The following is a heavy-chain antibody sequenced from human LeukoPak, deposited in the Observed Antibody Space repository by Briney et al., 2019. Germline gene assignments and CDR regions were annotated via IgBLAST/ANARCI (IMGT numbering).Heavy chain of an antibody. D-gene: IGHD5-18*01. CDR2: IYSGGST. CDR3: ARRGYNYGHVDY. CDR1: GFTFSSYE. Sequence: GGSLRLSCAASGFTFSSYEMNWVRQAPGKGLEWVSVIYSGGSTYYADSVKGRFTISRDNAKNSLYLQMNSLRAEDTAVYYCARRGYNYGHVDYWGQGTLVTVSS. V-gene: IGHV3-48*03. J-gene: IGHJ4*02.